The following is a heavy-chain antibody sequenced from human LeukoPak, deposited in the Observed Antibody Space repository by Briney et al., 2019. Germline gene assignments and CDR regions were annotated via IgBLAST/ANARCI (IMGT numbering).Heavy chain of an antibody. D-gene: IGHD3-22*01. CDR2: INHSGST. J-gene: IGHJ4*02. V-gene: IGHV4-34*01. CDR1: GGSFSGYY. Sequence: SETLSLTCAVYGGSFSGYYWSWIRQPPGKGLEWSGEINHSGSTNYNPSLKSRVTISVDTSKNQFSLKLSSVTAADTAVYYCARRRGTYYYDSSGYYLRGSNLDYWGQGTLVTVSS. CDR3: ARRRGTYYYDSSGYYLRGSNLDY.